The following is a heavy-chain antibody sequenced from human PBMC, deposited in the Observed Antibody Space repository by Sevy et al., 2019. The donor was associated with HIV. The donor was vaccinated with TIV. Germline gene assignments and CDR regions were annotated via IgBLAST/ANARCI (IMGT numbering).Heavy chain of an antibody. CDR1: GYTFTSYG. CDR2: ISAYNGNT. Sequence: ASVKVSCKASGYTFTSYGISWVRQAPGQGLEWMGWISAYNGNTNYAQKLQGRVTMTTDTSTSTACMELRSLRSDDTAVYYCARELSTVTTGRLFDYWGQGTLVTVSS. D-gene: IGHD4-17*01. V-gene: IGHV1-18*01. J-gene: IGHJ4*02. CDR3: ARELSTVTTGRLFDY.